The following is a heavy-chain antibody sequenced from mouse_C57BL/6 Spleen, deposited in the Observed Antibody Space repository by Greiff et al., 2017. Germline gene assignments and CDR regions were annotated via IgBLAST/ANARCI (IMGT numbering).Heavy chain of an antibody. V-gene: IGHV1-9*01. D-gene: IGHD4-1*01. J-gene: IGHJ4*01. CDR3: ARWLTGTSYYARDY. CDR2: ILPGSGST. CDR1: GYTFTGYW. Sequence: QVQLKESGAELMKPGASVKLSCKATGYTFTGYWIAWVKQRPGHGLEWIGEILPGSGSTNYHEQFKGQATFSADTSSNTAYMQLSSLTTEDSAIYYCARWLTGTSYYARDYWGQGTSGTVSS.